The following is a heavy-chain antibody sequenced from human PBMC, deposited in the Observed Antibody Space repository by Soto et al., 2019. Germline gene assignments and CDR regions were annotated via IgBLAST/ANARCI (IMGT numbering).Heavy chain of an antibody. V-gene: IGHV1-18*01. CDR2: ISAYNGNT. D-gene: IGHD6-19*01. J-gene: IGHJ4*02. CDR1: GGTFSSYA. CDR3: AREPRRYSSGWYLDY. Sequence: ASVKVSCKASGGTFSSYAISWVRQAPGQGLEWMGWISAYNGNTNFAQKLQGRVTMTTDTSTSTAYMELRSLRSDDTAVYYCAREPRRYSSGWYLDYWGQGTLVTVSS.